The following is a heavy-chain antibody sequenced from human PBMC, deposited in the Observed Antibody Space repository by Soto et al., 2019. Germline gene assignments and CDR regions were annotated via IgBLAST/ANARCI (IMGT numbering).Heavy chain of an antibody. D-gene: IGHD3-3*01. CDR2: ISAYNGNT. CDR1: GYTFTSYG. J-gene: IGHJ6*02. CDR3: ARNYDFWSGKTNYYYYGMDV. V-gene: IGHV1-18*01. Sequence: GASVKVSCKASGYTFTSYGISWVRQAPGRGLEWMGWISAYNGNTNYAQKLQGRVTMTTDTSTSTAYMELRSLRSDDTAVYYCARNYDFWSGKTNYYYYGMDVWGQGTTVTVSS.